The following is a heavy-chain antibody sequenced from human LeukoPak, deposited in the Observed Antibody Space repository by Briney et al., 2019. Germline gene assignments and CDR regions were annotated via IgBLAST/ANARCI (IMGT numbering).Heavy chain of an antibody. Sequence: SVKVSCKASGGTFSSYAISWVRQAPGQGLEWMGGIIPIFGTANYAQKFQGRVTITADESTSTAYMELSSLRSEDTAVYYCVRPDIVVVPAASDYYYYGMDVWGQGTTVTVSS. D-gene: IGHD2-2*01. J-gene: IGHJ6*02. CDR1: GGTFSSYA. V-gene: IGHV1-69*01. CDR3: VRPDIVVVPAASDYYYYGMDV. CDR2: IIPIFGTA.